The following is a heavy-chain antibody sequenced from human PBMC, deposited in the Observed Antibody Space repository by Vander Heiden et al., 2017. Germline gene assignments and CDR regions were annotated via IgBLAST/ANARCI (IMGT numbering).Heavy chain of an antibody. Sequence: QVHLVQPGAAERKPGASVQVSCKASGYTFTAYYMHWVRQAPGQGLEWMGWINPNSGGTNYAQKFQGRVTMTRDTSISTAYMELSRLRSDDTAVYYCARDWYYDSSGQGALDMWGQGTTVTLSS. CDR1: GYTFTAYY. CDR3: ARDWYYDSSGQGALDM. D-gene: IGHD3-22*01. J-gene: IGHJ3*02. CDR2: INPNSGGT. V-gene: IGHV1-2*02.